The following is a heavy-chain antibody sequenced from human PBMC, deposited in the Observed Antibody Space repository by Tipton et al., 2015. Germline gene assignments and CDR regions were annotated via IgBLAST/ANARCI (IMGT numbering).Heavy chain of an antibody. J-gene: IGHJ4*02. D-gene: IGHD6-13*01. CDR1: GYSFTGYW. CDR2: IDPDGSYT. CDR3: ARLYSSSWFDY. Sequence: VQLVQSGAEVKKPGESLRISCLGSGYSFTGYWISWVRQMPGKGLEWMGRIDPDGSYTNYSPSFQGHVTISADKSTSTAYLRWSSLKASDTAVYYCARLYSSSWFDYWGQGTLVTVSP. V-gene: IGHV5-10-1*01.